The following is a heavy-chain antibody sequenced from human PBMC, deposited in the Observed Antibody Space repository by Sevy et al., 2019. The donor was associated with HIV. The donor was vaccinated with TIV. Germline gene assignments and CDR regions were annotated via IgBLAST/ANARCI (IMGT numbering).Heavy chain of an antibody. Sequence: GGSLRLSCAASGFTFSSYAMSWVRQAPGKGLEWVSAISGSGGSTYYADSVKGRFTISRDNSKNTLYLQMNSLRAEDTAVYYCSGYYGSGGPRGNAFDIWGQGTMVTVSS. CDR1: GFTFSSYA. CDR3: SGYYGSGGPRGNAFDI. J-gene: IGHJ3*02. V-gene: IGHV3-23*01. D-gene: IGHD3-10*01. CDR2: ISGSGGST.